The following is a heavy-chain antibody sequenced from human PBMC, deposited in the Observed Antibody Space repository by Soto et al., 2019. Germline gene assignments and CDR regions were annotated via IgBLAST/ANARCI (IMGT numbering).Heavy chain of an antibody. CDR3: ARDTAVADYYFDY. CDR1: GYTFTGYY. D-gene: IGHD6-19*01. Sequence: QVQLVQSGAEVKKPGASVKVSCKASGYTFTGYYIHWVRQAPGQGLEWMGWINPNSGGTNYGQEFQVRVTMTRDTSISTAYMELSRLRSDDTAVYYCARDTAVADYYFDYWGQGTLVTVSS. J-gene: IGHJ4*02. CDR2: INPNSGGT. V-gene: IGHV1-2*02.